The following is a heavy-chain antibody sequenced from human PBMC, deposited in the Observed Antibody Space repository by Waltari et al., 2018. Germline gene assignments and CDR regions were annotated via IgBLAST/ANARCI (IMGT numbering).Heavy chain of an antibody. Sequence: QVQLVQSGAEVKKPGASVKVSCKASGYTFTSYAMHWVRPAPGQRLGWMGWINAGNGNTKYSQKFQGRVTITRDTSASTAYMELSSLRSEDTAVYYCARVGYDFWSGYHADYYGMDVWGQGTTVTVSS. CDR1: GYTFTSYA. D-gene: IGHD3-3*01. CDR3: ARVGYDFWSGYHADYYGMDV. J-gene: IGHJ6*02. CDR2: INAGNGNT. V-gene: IGHV1-3*01.